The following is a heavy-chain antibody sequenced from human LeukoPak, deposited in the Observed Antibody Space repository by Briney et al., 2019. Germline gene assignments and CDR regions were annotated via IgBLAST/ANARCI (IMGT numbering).Heavy chain of an antibody. J-gene: IGHJ3*02. D-gene: IGHD1-26*01. CDR3: ASSSGSDDAFDI. V-gene: IGHV4-34*01. Sequence: SETLSLTCAVYGGSFSGYCWSWIRQPPGKGLEWIGEINHSGSTNYNPSLKSRVTISVDTSKNQFSLKLSSVTAADTAVYYCASSSGSDDAFDIWGQGTMVTVSS. CDR2: INHSGST. CDR1: GGSFSGYC.